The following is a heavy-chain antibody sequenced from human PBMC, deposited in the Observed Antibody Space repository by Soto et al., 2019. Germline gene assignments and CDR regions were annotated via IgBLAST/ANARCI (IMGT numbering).Heavy chain of an antibody. D-gene: IGHD3-3*02. CDR2: IYHSGKT. CDR3: ASRPAYISGKDY. V-gene: IGHV4-4*02. Sequence: QVQLQESGPGLVKPSETLSLTCAVSGDSISSNTWWSWVRQSPGKGLEWIGEIYHSGKTNYKASHTNRVTISIHKSQELLSLNLTSVTAADTAVYYCASRPAYISGKDYWGQGTLVTVSS. J-gene: IGHJ4*02. CDR1: GDSISSNTW.